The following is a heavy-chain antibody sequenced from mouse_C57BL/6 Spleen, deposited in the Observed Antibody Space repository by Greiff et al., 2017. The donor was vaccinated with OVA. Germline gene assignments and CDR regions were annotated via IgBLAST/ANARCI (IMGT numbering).Heavy chain of an antibody. CDR1: GYSITSGYD. CDR3: AREGYAGFAY. V-gene: IGHV3-1*01. D-gene: IGHD2-2*01. J-gene: IGHJ3*01. CDR2: ISYSGST. Sequence: EVKLEESGPGMVKPSQSLSLTCTVTGYSITSGYDWHWIRHFPGNKLEWMGYISYSGSTNYNPSLKSRISITHDTSKNHFFLKLNSVTTEDTATYYCAREGYAGFAYWGQGTLVTVSA.